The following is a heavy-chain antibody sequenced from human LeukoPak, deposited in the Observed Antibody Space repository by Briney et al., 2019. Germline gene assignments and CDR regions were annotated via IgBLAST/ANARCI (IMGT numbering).Heavy chain of an antibody. D-gene: IGHD2-2*01. Sequence: GGSLRLSCAASGFTVSSNYMSWVRQAPGKGLEWVSVIYSGGSTYYADSVKGRFTISRDNSKNTLYLQMNSLRAEDTAVYYCATTKPGYCSSTSCPKYYFDYWGQGTLVTVSS. CDR3: ATTKPGYCSSTSCPKYYFDY. CDR1: GFTVSSNY. V-gene: IGHV3-53*01. J-gene: IGHJ4*02. CDR2: IYSGGST.